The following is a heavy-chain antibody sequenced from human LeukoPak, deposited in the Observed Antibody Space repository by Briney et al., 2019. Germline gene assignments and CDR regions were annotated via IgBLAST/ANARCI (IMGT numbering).Heavy chain of an antibody. CDR3: ARDAPSRVVPAAMAKYYYYGMDV. CDR2: IKQDGSEK. D-gene: IGHD2-2*01. Sequence: GGSLRLSCVASGFTFSSYWMSWVRQAPGKGLEWVANIKQDGSEKYYVDSVKGRFTISRDNTKNSLYLQMNSLRAEDTAVYYCARDAPSRVVPAAMAKYYYYGMDVWGQGTTVTVSS. J-gene: IGHJ6*02. CDR1: GFTFSSYW. V-gene: IGHV3-7*03.